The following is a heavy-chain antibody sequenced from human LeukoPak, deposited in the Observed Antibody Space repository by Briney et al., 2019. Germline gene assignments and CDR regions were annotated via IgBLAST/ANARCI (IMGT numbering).Heavy chain of an antibody. D-gene: IGHD6-13*01. CDR3: ARDPLRRSRTYYFDY. Sequence: GGSLRLSCAASGFTFSSYSMNWVRQAPGKGLEWVSYISSSSSTIYYADSVKGRFTISRDNAKNSLYLQMNSLRAEDTAVYYCARDPLRRSRTYYFDYWGQGTLVTASS. CDR1: GFTFSSYS. CDR2: ISSSSSTI. J-gene: IGHJ4*02. V-gene: IGHV3-48*01.